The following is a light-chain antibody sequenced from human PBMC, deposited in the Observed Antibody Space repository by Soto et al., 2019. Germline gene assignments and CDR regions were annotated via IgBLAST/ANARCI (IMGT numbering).Light chain of an antibody. Sequence: QSALTQPASVSGSPGQSITISCTGSSSDVGAYNFVSWYQHHPGKAPKLILYEVTTHPSGVSSRFSGSKSGNTASLTISGLQADDEANYYCSSYTSSNTPYVFETGTKVTVL. J-gene: IGLJ1*01. V-gene: IGLV2-14*01. CDR1: SSDVGAYNF. CDR3: SSYTSSNTPYV. CDR2: EVT.